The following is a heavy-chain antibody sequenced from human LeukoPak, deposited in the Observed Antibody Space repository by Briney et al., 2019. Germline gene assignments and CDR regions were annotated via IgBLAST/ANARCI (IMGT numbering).Heavy chain of an antibody. CDR3: AREDPQTTVPEGMDV. CDR2: IYYTVTT. D-gene: IGHD4-17*01. V-gene: IGHV4-59*01. Sequence: PSETLSLTCTVSGGSISRYYWSWIRQSPGKGLEWIGYIYYTVTTNYNPSIKSRVTISVDTYKNQFSLKLSSVTAADTAVYFCAREDPQTTVPEGMDVWGQGTTVTVSS. J-gene: IGHJ6*02. CDR1: GGSISRYY.